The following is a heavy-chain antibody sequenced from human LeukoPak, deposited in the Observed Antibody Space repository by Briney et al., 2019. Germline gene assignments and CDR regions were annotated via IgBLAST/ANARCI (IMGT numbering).Heavy chain of an antibody. CDR2: ISYDGSNK. Sequence: GGSLRLSCAASGFTFSSYAMHWVRQAPGKGLEWVGVISYDGSNKYYADSVKGRFTISRDNSKNTLYLQMNSLRAEDTAVYYCARAAVEMATIGHFDYWGQGTLVTVSS. J-gene: IGHJ4*02. D-gene: IGHD5-24*01. CDR3: ARAAVEMATIGHFDY. CDR1: GFTFSSYA. V-gene: IGHV3-30-3*01.